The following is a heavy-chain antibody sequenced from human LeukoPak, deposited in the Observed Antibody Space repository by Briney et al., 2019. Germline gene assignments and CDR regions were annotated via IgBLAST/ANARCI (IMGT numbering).Heavy chain of an antibody. V-gene: IGHV3-74*01. CDR2: INRDATST. Sequence: GGSLRLSCAASGFTFTSYWMHWVRQAPGKGLVWVSRINRDATSTNYADSVKGRFTISRDNAENTLYLQMNDLRAEDTAVYYCAFSLTGDFKGYDAFDVWGQGTMLIVSS. CDR3: AFSLTGDFKGYDAFDV. CDR1: GFTFTSYW. J-gene: IGHJ3*01. D-gene: IGHD2-21*01.